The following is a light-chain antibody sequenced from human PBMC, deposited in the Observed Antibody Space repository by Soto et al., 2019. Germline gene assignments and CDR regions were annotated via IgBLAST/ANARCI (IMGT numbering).Light chain of an antibody. CDR1: QSISSW. V-gene: IGKV1-5*01. CDR3: QQYNSPTWT. Sequence: DIQMTQSPSTLSASVGDRVTITCRASQSISSWLAWYQHKPGKAPKLLIYDASSLESGVPSRFSGSGSGTEFTLTISSLQHDDFATYYCQQYNSPTWTCGQGTKVEIK. CDR2: DAS. J-gene: IGKJ1*01.